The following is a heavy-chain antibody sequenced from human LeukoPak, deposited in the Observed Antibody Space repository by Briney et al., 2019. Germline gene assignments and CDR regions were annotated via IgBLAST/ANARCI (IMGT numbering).Heavy chain of an antibody. J-gene: IGHJ6*02. D-gene: IGHD6-13*01. V-gene: IGHV4-59*08. Sequence: SETLSLTCTVSGGSISSYYWSWIRQPPGKGLGWIGYIYYSGSTNYNPSLKSRVTISVDTSKNQFSLKLSSVTAADTAVYYCARLNAGIAAAGKGAYYYYGMDVWGQGTTVTVSS. CDR2: IYYSGST. CDR3: ARLNAGIAAAGKGAYYYYGMDV. CDR1: GGSISSYY.